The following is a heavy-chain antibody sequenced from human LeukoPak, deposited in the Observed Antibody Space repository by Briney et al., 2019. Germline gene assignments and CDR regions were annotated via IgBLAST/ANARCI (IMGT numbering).Heavy chain of an antibody. V-gene: IGHV1-8*03. D-gene: IGHD3-22*01. J-gene: IGHJ3*02. CDR2: MNPNSGNT. Sequence: GASVKVSCKASGYTFTSYDINWVRQATGQGLEWMGWMNPNSGNTGYAQKFQGRVTITRNTSISTAYMELSSLRSEDTAVYYCAKGWDSSGYPYDAFDIWGQGTMVTVSS. CDR3: AKGWDSSGYPYDAFDI. CDR1: GYTFTSYD.